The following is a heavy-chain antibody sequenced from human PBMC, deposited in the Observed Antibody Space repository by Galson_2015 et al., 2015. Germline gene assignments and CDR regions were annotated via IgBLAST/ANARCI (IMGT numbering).Heavy chain of an antibody. CDR2: IKQDGSEK. CDR3: ARDGGGELLPIDY. J-gene: IGHJ4*02. V-gene: IGHV3-7*01. CDR1: GFTFSNYW. Sequence: SLRLSCAASGFTFSNYWMSWVRQAPGKGLEWVANIKQDGSEKNYVDSVKGRFTISRDNAKNSLFLQMTSLRAEDTAVYYCARDGGGELLPIDYWGQGTLVTVSS. D-gene: IGHD3-10*01.